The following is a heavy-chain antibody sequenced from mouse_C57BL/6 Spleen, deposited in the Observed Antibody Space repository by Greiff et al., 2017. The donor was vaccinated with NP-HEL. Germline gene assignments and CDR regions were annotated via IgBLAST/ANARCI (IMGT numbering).Heavy chain of an antibody. V-gene: IGHV1-59*01. Sequence: VQLQQSGAELVRPGTSVKLSCKASGYTFTSYWMHWVKQRPGQGLEWIGVIDPSDSYTNYNQKFKGKATLTVDTSSSTAYMQLSSLTSEDSAVYYCARSYGNHGAYWGQGTLVTVSA. CDR2: IDPSDSYT. CDR1: GYTFTSYW. CDR3: ARSYGNHGAY. J-gene: IGHJ3*01. D-gene: IGHD2-1*01.